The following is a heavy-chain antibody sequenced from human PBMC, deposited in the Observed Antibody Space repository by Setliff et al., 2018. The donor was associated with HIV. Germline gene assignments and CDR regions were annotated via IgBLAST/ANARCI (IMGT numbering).Heavy chain of an antibody. CDR2: VYHSGST. V-gene: IGHV4-39*07. D-gene: IGHD5-18*01. CDR3: AREWSYGAFDTFDV. CDR1: GGSISSFSYY. Sequence: PSETLSLTCTVSGGSISSFSYYWAWIRQSPGKGLEWIGNVYHSGSTNYNPSLKTRVTIMVDTSKNQFSLKLGSVTAAETAVYYCAREWSYGAFDTFDVWGQGTMVTVSS. J-gene: IGHJ3*01.